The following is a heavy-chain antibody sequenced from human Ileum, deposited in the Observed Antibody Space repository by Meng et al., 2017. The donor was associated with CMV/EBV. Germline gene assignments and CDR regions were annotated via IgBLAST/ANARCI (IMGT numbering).Heavy chain of an antibody. D-gene: IGHD2-2*01. CDR1: SDHF. Sequence: SDHFVDWVRQTPGKGLEWIARSRNKDHSYTTEYAAPVKGRFTISREDSRNSLSLQMNSLKTEDTAIYYCVRVRYCGKTCWRSHDSWGQGTLVTVSS. V-gene: IGHV3-72*01. CDR2: SRNKDHSYTT. J-gene: IGHJ5*02. CDR3: VRVRYCGKTCWRSHDS.